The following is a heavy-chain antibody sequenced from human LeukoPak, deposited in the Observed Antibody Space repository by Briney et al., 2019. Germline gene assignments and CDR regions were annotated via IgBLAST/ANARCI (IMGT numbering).Heavy chain of an antibody. Sequence: ASVKVSCKASGGTFSSYAISWVRQAPGQGLEWMGGIIPIFGTANYAQKFQGRVTITTDESTSTAYMELSSLRSEDTAVYYCARDLSGYSYGYIGGFDYWGQGTLVTVS. CDR2: IIPIFGTA. J-gene: IGHJ4*02. CDR1: GGTFSSYA. CDR3: ARDLSGYSYGYIGGFDY. D-gene: IGHD5-18*01. V-gene: IGHV1-69*05.